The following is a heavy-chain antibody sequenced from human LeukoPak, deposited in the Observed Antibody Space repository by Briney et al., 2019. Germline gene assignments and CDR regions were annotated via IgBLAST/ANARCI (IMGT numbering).Heavy chain of an antibody. CDR2: ISLGGRT. CDR3: ARLNGSGSYAYFDY. CDR1: GGSISSDY. D-gene: IGHD3-10*01. V-gene: IGHV4-4*07. Sequence: SETLSLTCSVSGGSISSDYWNWIRQPVGKGPEWIGRISLGGRTNYNPSLKSRVTVSLDKSKNQFSLKVTSVTAADTAVYYCARLNGSGSYAYFDYWGQGSLVIVSS. J-gene: IGHJ4*02.